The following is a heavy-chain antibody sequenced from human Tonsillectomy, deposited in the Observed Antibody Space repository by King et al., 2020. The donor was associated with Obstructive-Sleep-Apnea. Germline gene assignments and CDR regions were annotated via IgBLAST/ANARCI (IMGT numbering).Heavy chain of an antibody. CDR3: ARSGPDYGDYGFDY. CDR1: GFTFSSYA. D-gene: IGHD4-17*01. V-gene: IGHV3-30-3*01. J-gene: IGHJ4*02. Sequence: GQLVQSGGGVVQPGRSLRLSCAASGFTFSSYAMHWVRQAPGKGLEWVAVISYDGSNKYYADSVKGRFTISRDNSKNTLYLQMNSLRAEDTAVYYCARSGPDYGDYGFDYWGQGTLVTVSS. CDR2: ISYDGSNK.